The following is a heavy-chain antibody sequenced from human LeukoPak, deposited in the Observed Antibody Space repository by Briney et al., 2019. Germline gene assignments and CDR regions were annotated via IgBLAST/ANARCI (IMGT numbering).Heavy chain of an antibody. D-gene: IGHD6-19*01. CDR2: IDSDGSRI. J-gene: IGHJ4*02. V-gene: IGHV3-74*03. CDR1: GFTFSTSW. Sequence: GGSLRLSCEGSGFTFSTSWMHWVRQAPGKGLVWVSRIDSDGSRITYADSVKGRFTISRDNAEKSLSLQMNSLRAEDTAVYYCARGYNSGWYYSDYWGQGTLVTVSS. CDR3: ARGYNSGWYYSDY.